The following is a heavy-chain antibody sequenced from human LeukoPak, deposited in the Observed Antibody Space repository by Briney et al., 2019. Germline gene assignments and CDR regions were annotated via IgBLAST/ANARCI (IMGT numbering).Heavy chain of an antibody. Sequence: KSGGSLRLSCAASGFTFNNAWMNWVRQAPGKGLEWVGRIKSKTDGGTIDSAAPVKGRFTISRDDSKNTLYLQMNSLKIEDTAVYYCTTEGGTEYSSSWSDGGFDFWGQGTLVTVSS. D-gene: IGHD6-13*01. CDR3: TTEGGTEYSSSWSDGGFDF. CDR1: GFTFNNAW. J-gene: IGHJ4*02. CDR2: IKSKTDGGTI. V-gene: IGHV3-15*07.